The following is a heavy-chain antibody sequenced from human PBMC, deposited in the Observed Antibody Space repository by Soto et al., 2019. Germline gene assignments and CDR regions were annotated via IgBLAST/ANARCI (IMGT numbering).Heavy chain of an antibody. CDR3: STPPQGGGWWSLYL. Sequence: EVQLLESGGGLIQPGGSLRLSCVASGFAFYNYAMSWVRQAPGRGLEWVSAISGSGGTTDYPDSVKGRFTISRDNSKNAVDRHRTSLRAEDSAVYYCSTPPQGGGWWSLYLWGRGSLGTVAS. CDR2: ISGSGGTT. V-gene: IGHV3-23*01. CDR1: GFAFYNYA. J-gene: IGHJ2*01. D-gene: IGHD5-12*01.